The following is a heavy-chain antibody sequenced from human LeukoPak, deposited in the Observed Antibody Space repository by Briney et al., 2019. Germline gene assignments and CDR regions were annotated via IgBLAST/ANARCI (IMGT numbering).Heavy chain of an antibody. CDR2: INPSGGST. D-gene: IGHD3-22*01. CDR1: GYTFTSYY. CDR3: ARHRYYYDSSEPAFDI. J-gene: IGHJ3*02. Sequence: ASVKVSCKTSGYTFTSYYMHWVRQAPGQGLEWMGMINPSGGSTSYAQKFQGRVTMTRDTSTSTVYMELSSLRSEDTAVYYCARHRYYYDSSEPAFDIWGQGTMVTVSS. V-gene: IGHV1-46*01.